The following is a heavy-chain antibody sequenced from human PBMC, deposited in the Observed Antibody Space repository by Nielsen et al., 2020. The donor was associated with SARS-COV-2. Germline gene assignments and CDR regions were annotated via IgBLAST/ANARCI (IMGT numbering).Heavy chain of an antibody. CDR2: IDVGNGDT. CDR1: GYTLSTYG. D-gene: IGHD2-2*01. J-gene: IGHJ6*02. CDR3: ARRDCKTSNCYGGYHGMDV. V-gene: IGHV1-3*01. Sequence: ASVKVSCKASGYTLSTYGIHWVRQAPGQRLEWMGWIDVGNGDTKSSQKFQGRVTITRDTSASTVFMELSSLTYEDTAIYFCARRDCKTSNCYGGYHGMDVWGQGTTVTVSS.